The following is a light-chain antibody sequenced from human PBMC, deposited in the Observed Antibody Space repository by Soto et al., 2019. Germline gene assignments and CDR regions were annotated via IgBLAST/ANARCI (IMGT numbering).Light chain of an antibody. V-gene: IGKV1-39*01. CDR1: QSINIY. CDR2: GAS. CDR3: QQSYRSPYT. J-gene: IGKJ2*01. Sequence: IPMTQSPSSLSASVGDSVTVTCRASQSINIYLNWYQQKPGKAPTLLIYGASSLQSGVPSRFTGGGSRTDFTLTISSLQPEDFATYYCQQSYRSPYTFGQGTKLESK.